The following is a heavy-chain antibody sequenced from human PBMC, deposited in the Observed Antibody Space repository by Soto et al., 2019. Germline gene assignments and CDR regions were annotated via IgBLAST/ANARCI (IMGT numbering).Heavy chain of an antibody. CDR1: GGTFSSYA. V-gene: IGHV1-69*13. Sequence: GASVKVSCKASGGTFSSYAISWVRQAPGQGLEWMGGIIPIFGTANYAQKFQGRVTITADESTSTAYMELSSLRSEDTAVYYCARSGDSSSNWFDPWGQGTLVTVSS. J-gene: IGHJ5*02. CDR3: ARSGDSSSNWFDP. D-gene: IGHD6-6*01. CDR2: IIPIFGTA.